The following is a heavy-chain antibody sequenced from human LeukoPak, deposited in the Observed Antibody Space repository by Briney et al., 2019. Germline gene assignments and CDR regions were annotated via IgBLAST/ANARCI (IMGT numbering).Heavy chain of an antibody. CDR1: GASISSHH. CDR2: IHTSGST. Sequence: PSETLSLTCTVSGASISSHHWSWIRQPAGKGLEWMGRIHTSGSTNYNPSLKSRVTISVDTSKNQFSLKLSSVTAADTAVYYCARAMTTAVTAADYWGQGTLVTVSS. V-gene: IGHV4-4*07. D-gene: IGHD4-23*01. CDR3: ARAMTTAVTAADY. J-gene: IGHJ4*02.